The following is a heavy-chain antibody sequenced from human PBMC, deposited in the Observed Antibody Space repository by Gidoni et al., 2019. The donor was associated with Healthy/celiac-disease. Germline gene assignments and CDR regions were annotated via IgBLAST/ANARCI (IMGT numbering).Heavy chain of an antibody. V-gene: IGHV3-30*18. Sequence: GKGLEWVAVISYDGSNKYYADSVKGRFTISRDNSKNTLYLQMNSLRAEDTAVYYCAKDLNDYGGNWGQGTLVTVSS. J-gene: IGHJ4*02. D-gene: IGHD4-17*01. CDR3: AKDLNDYGGN. CDR2: ISYDGSNK.